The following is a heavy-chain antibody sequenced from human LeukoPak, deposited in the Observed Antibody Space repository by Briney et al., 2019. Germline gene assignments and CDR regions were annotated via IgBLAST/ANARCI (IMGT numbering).Heavy chain of an antibody. V-gene: IGHV4-59*01. CDR3: ARVGFYGPHAPHIRYYMDV. Sequence: SETLSLTCTVSGGSLSSYYWSWLRQPPGKGLEGIRYIYYSGSTNYNPSLKSRVTISVDTSKNQFSLKLSSVTAADTAVYYCARVGFYGPHAPHIRYYMDVWGKGPRSPSP. J-gene: IGHJ6*03. CDR1: GGSLSSYY. D-gene: IGHD4-17*01. CDR2: IYYSGST.